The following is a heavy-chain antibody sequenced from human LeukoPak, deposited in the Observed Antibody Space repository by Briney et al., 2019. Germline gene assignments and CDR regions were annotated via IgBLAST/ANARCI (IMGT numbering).Heavy chain of an antibody. D-gene: IGHD3-22*01. CDR1: GFTFSSYG. J-gene: IGHJ6*02. CDR3: AKDRSSSGYYAYGMDV. Sequence: PGRSLRLSCAASGFTFSSYGMHWVDQAPGKGLEYVAVISYDGSNKYYADSVKGRFTISRDNSKNTLYLQMNSLRAEDTAVYYCAKDRSSSGYYAYGMDVWGQGTTVTVSS. CDR2: ISYDGSNK. V-gene: IGHV3-30*18.